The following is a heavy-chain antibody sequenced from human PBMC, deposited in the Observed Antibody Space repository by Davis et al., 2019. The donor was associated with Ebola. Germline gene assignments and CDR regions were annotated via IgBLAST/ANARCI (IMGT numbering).Heavy chain of an antibody. CDR2: INHSGST. J-gene: IGHJ6*02. Sequence: GSLRLPCAVYGGSFSGYYWSWIRQPPGKGLEWIGEINHSGSTNYNPSLKSRVTISVDTSKNQFSLKLSSVTAADTAVYYCARGGSSWSYGMDVWGQGTTVTVSS. V-gene: IGHV4-34*01. CDR3: ARGGSSWSYGMDV. CDR1: GGSFSGYY. D-gene: IGHD6-13*01.